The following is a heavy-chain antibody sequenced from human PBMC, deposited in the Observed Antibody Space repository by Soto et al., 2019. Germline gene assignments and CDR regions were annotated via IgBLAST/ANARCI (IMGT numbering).Heavy chain of an antibody. J-gene: IGHJ6*02. CDR2: IIPIFGTA. CDR3: AREGDCISTSCYGYYGMDV. CDR1: GGTFSSYA. V-gene: IGHV1-69*12. D-gene: IGHD2-2*01. Sequence: QVQLVQSGAEVKKPGSSVKVSCKASGGTFSSYAISWVRQAPGQGLEWMGGIIPIFGTANYAQKFQGRVTITADESTSTAYMGLSSLRAEDTAVYYGAREGDCISTSCYGYYGMDVWGQGATVTVSS.